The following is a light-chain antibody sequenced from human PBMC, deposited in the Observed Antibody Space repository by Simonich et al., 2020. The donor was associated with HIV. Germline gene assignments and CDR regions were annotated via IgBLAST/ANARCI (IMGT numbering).Light chain of an antibody. J-gene: IGKJ1*01. V-gene: IGKV1-12*01. CDR3: QQSYNTPRT. CDR2: TAS. Sequence: DIQMTQSPSSVSASVGDRVTITCRASQGISSWLAWYPQKPGKAPKLLIYTASTLQSGVPSRFSGSGSGTDFTLTISSLQPEDFATYYCQQSYNTPRTFGQGSKVEIK. CDR1: QGISSW.